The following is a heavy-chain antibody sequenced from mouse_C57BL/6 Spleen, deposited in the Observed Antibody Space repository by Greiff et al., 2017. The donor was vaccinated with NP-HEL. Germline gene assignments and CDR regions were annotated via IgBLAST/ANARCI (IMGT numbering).Heavy chain of an antibody. Sequence: QVQLQQSGAELVRPGASVKLSCKASGYTFTDYYINWVKQRPGQGLEWIARIYPGSGNTYYNEKFKGKATLTAEKSSSTAYMQLSSLTSEDSAVYFCCMVTTRGVGYFDYWGQGTTLTVSS. CDR2: IYPGSGNT. V-gene: IGHV1-76*01. CDR1: GYTFTDYY. J-gene: IGHJ2*01. D-gene: IGHD2-2*01. CDR3: CMVTTRGVGYFDY.